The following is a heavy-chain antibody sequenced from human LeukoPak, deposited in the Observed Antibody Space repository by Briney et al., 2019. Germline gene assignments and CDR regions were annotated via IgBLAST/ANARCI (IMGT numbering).Heavy chain of an antibody. Sequence: GGSLRLSCAASGFTSSSYWMSWVRRAPGKGLEWVANIKKDGSEKYYVDSVKGRFTIAKDNVKNSLYLQMNSLRAEDTAVYFCARGLYSSATYYDYWGQGALVTVSS. CDR3: ARGLYSSATYYDY. J-gene: IGHJ4*02. D-gene: IGHD6-25*01. CDR1: GFTSSSYW. CDR2: IKKDGSEK. V-gene: IGHV3-7*03.